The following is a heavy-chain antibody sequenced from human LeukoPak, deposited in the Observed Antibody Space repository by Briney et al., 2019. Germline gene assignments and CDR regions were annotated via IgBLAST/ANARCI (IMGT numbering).Heavy chain of an antibody. CDR1: GFTVSSNY. CDR3: ARGRRPSDPKRQDGYYFDY. J-gene: IGHJ4*02. CDR2: ISGGGST. D-gene: IGHD1-1*01. Sequence: GGSLRLSCAASGFTVSSNYMTWVRQAPGKGLEWVSVISGGGSTFYADSVKDRFTISRDSSKNTLYLQMNSLRAEDTAVYYCARGRRPSDPKRQDGYYFDYWGQGTLVTVSS. V-gene: IGHV3-66*01.